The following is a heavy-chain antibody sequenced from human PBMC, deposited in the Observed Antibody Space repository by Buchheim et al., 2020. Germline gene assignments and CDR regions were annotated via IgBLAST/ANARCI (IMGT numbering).Heavy chain of an antibody. D-gene: IGHD6-19*01. J-gene: IGHJ1*01. V-gene: IGHV3-11*01. CDR2: IGSGGTTI. Sequence: VQLLESGGGLVQPGGSLRLSCAASGFTFSDYYMSWIRQAPGKGLEWVSYIGSGGTTIHYADSVKGRFTISRDNAKNSVYLQMNSLRVEDTAVYYCAKWSSSGWEYFQHWGPGTL. CDR1: GFTFSDYY. CDR3: AKWSSSGWEYFQH.